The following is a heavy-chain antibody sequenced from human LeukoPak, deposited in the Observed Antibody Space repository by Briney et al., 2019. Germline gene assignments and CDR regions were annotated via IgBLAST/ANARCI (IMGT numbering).Heavy chain of an antibody. CDR3: ARELTPTDAFDI. Sequence: GGSLRLSCAASGFTFSSYSMNWVRQAPGKGLEWVSSISSSSSYIYYADSVKGRFTISRDNAKNSLYLQMNSLRAEDTAVYYRARELTPTDAFDIWGQGTMVTVSS. J-gene: IGHJ3*02. V-gene: IGHV3-21*01. CDR1: GFTFSSYS. CDR2: ISSSSSYI. D-gene: IGHD2-21*02.